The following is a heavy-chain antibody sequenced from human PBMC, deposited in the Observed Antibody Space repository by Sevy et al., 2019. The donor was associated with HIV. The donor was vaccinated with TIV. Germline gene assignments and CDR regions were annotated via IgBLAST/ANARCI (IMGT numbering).Heavy chain of an antibody. D-gene: IGHD3-22*01. CDR1: GFTFSNYG. CDR3: ANFGPDISLYYYDSS. V-gene: IGHV3-30*18. Sequence: GGSLRLSCAVSGFTFSNYGMHWVRQAPGKGLEWVAVISYDGSNKYYADSVKGRFTISRDNSKNTLYLQMNSLRAEDTAVYYCANFGPDISLYYYDSSWGQGTLVSASS. J-gene: IGHJ4*02. CDR2: ISYDGSNK.